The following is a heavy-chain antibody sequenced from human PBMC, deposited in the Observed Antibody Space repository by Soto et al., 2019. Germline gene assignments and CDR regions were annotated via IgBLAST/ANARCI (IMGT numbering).Heavy chain of an antibody. J-gene: IGHJ4*02. Sequence: GGSLRLSCAASGFTFTSYTMNWVRQAPGKGLEWVTSISSSSDYIYYADSMKGRVTISRDNAKNSLFLDMNSLTVEDTAVYYCARERVYATGPLDFWGQGTLVTLSS. D-gene: IGHD6-13*01. V-gene: IGHV3-21*06. CDR2: ISSSSDYI. CDR3: ARERVYATGPLDF. CDR1: GFTFTSYT.